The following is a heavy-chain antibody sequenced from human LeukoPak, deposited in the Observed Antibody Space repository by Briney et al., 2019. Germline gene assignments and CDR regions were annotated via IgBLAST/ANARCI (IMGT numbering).Heavy chain of an antibody. J-gene: IGHJ6*02. CDR3: ARVSGWYGYYYYGMDV. CDR2: TYYRSKWYN. CDR1: GDSVSSNSAA. Sequence: SQTLSLTCAISGDSVSSNSAAWNWTRQSPSRGLEWLGRTYYRSKWYNDYAVSVKSRITINPDTSKNQFSLQLNSVTPEDTAVYYCARVSGWYGYYYYGMDVWGQGTTVTVSS. V-gene: IGHV6-1*01. D-gene: IGHD6-13*01.